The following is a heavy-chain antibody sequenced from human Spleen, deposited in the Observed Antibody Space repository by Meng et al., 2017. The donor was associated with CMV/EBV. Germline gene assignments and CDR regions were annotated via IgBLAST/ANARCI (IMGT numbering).Heavy chain of an antibody. J-gene: IGHJ5*02. CDR1: GVSISSGTYY. Sequence: CTVSGVSISSGTYYWGWIRQPPGKGLEWIGSVHYSGSTYYNPSLKSQVTMSVDTSKNQFSLKLSSVTAADTAMYYCARDHDWNYFDPWGQGTLVTVSS. CDR2: VHYSGST. V-gene: IGHV4-39*07. D-gene: IGHD1-1*01. CDR3: ARDHDWNYFDP.